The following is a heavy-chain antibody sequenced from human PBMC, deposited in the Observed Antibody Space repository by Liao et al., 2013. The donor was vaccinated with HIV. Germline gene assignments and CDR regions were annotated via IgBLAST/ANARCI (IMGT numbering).Heavy chain of an antibody. V-gene: IGHV4-59*01. D-gene: IGHD6-13*01. CDR1: GGSISSYY. CDR2: IYYSGST. Sequence: QVQLQESGPGLVKPSETLSLTCTVSGGSISSYYCTWIRQPPGKGLEWIGYIYYSGSTKYNPSLKSRVTISVDRSNNKFSLNLNSVTAADTAVYYCATSGAAATQFDYWGQGTLVTVSS. J-gene: IGHJ4*02. CDR3: ATSGAAATQFDY.